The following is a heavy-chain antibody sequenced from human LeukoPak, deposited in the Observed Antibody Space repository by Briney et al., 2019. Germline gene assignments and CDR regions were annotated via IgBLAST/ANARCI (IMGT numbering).Heavy chain of an antibody. CDR2: ITDSGGIT. D-gene: IGHD2/OR15-2a*01. V-gene: IGHV3-23*01. CDR3: TKGNIGYYFDY. J-gene: IGHJ4*02. Sequence: GGSLRLSCAASGFTFSSYTMSWVRQAPGKGLEWVSSITDSGGITYYADSVKGRFTISRDYSKNMLYFQMNSLRAEDTAVYYCTKGNIGYYFDYWGQGTLVTVSS. CDR1: GFTFSSYT.